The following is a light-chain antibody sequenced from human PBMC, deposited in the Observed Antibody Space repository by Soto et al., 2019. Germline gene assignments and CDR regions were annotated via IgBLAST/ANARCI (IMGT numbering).Light chain of an antibody. V-gene: IGKV1-5*03. Sequence: DIQMTQSPSTLSASGGDSVTITCRASQNLGSWLAWYQQKPGEAPKLLISKASTLESGVPSRFSGRSFGTEFTLTISSLQTDDFGTYFCQHYKNSPYTFGQGTKLEIK. J-gene: IGKJ2*01. CDR3: QHYKNSPYT. CDR1: QNLGSW. CDR2: KAS.